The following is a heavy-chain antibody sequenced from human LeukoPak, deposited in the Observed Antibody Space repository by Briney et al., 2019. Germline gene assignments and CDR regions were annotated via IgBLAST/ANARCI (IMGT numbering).Heavy chain of an antibody. D-gene: IGHD5-12*01. V-gene: IGHV3-7*02. CDR1: GFTFSSYW. CDR2: IKQDGSEK. Sequence: GGSLRLSCAASGFTFSSYWMSWVRQAPGKGLEWVANIKQDGSEKYYVDSVKGRFTISRDNAKNSLYLQMNSLRAEDTGVYFCARGKASGRYSDYSLDALDIWGQGTMVSVSS. J-gene: IGHJ3*02. CDR3: ARGKASGRYSDYSLDALDI.